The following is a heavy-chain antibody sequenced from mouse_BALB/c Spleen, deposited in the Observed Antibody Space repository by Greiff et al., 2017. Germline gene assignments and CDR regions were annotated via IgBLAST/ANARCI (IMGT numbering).Heavy chain of an antibody. Sequence: QGQLKQSGAELVRPGTSGKISCKASGYTFTNYWLGWVKQRPGHGLEWIGDIYPGGGYTNYNEKFKGKATLTADTSSSTAYMQLSSLTSEDSAVYFCARYRYDEAYWGQGTLVTVSA. J-gene: IGHJ3*01. D-gene: IGHD2-14*01. CDR1: GYTFTNYW. V-gene: IGHV1-63*02. CDR3: ARYRYDEAY. CDR2: IYPGGGYT.